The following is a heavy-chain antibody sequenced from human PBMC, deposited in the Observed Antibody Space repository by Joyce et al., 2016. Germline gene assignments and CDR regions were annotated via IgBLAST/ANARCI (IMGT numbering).Heavy chain of an antibody. CDR3: ARALGWDSNSCHDY. D-gene: IGHD6-13*01. CDR2: ISYDGSNK. J-gene: IGHJ4*02. V-gene: IGHV3-30*03. Sequence: QVQLVESGGGVVQPGRSLRLSCAASGFTFSNYGMHWVRQAPGKGVEGVVVISYDGSNKYYVDSVKGRFTISRDNSKNTLYLQMNSLRPEDTAVYYCARALGWDSNSCHDYWGQGTLVTVSS. CDR1: GFTFSNYG.